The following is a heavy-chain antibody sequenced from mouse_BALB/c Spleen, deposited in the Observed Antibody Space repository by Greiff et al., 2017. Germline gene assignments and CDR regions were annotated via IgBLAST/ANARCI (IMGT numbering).Heavy chain of an antibody. CDR3: GGAGGSSAFAY. V-gene: IGHV14-4*02. Sequence: VQLQQSGAELVRPGASVKLSCTASGFNIKDYYMHWVKQRPEQGLEWIGWIDPENGDTEYAPKFQGKATMTADTSSNTADLQLSSLTSEDTAVYYCGGAGGSSAFAYGGQGTLVTVSA. D-gene: IGHD1-1*01. J-gene: IGHJ3*01. CDR2: IDPENGDT. CDR1: GFNIKDYY.